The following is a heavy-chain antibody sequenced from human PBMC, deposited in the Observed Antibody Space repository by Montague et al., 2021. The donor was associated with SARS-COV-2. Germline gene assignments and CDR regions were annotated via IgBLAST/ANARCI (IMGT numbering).Heavy chain of an antibody. CDR3: ARLILVTSGGLSVSQYLDY. J-gene: IGHJ4*02. CDR2: IYQTGAT. D-gene: IGHD3-16*01. CDR1: GDSINNNNW. V-gene: IGHV4-4*02. Sequence: SETLSLTCAVSGDSINNNNWWSWVRQSPGKGLEWIGEIYQTGATNYDPSLKGRVTTSLGKSNNRFSLILTSVTAADTAVYYCARLILVTSGGLSVSQYLDYWGRGTPVTVSS.